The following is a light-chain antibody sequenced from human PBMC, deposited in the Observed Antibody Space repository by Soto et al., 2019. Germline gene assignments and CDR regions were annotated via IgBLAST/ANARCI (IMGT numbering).Light chain of an antibody. CDR1: QVISNL. Sequence: DIQMTQSPSSVSASIGDRVTITCRASQVISNLLAWYQQKPGKAPKLLIYAISSLQNGLPSRFSGSGSGTDFTLTISSLQPEDFATYYYQQAKSFPWTFGQGTKVEIK. CDR3: QQAKSFPWT. J-gene: IGKJ1*01. V-gene: IGKV1-12*01. CDR2: AIS.